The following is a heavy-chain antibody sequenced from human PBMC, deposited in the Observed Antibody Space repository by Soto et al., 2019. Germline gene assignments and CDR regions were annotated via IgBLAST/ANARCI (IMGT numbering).Heavy chain of an antibody. V-gene: IGHV3-23*01. CDR2: ISGSADVT. J-gene: IGHJ4*02. Sequence: GGSLRLSCTVSGFTFNSYAMTWVRQPPGKGLEWVSSISGSADVTFYADSVKGRFTISRDNSKIMLYLQLNSLRAEDTGVYYCAKYRSTSSGAEGFDYWGQGALVTVSS. CDR1: GFTFNSYA. D-gene: IGHD6-6*01. CDR3: AKYRSTSSGAEGFDY.